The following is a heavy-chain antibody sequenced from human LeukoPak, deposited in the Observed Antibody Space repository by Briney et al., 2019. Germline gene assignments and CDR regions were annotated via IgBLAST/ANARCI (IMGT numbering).Heavy chain of an antibody. CDR3: GRAFPPLRTASAGDL. D-gene: IGHD3-16*01. V-gene: IGHV3-21*01. CDR2: ISGRSSHV. J-gene: IGHJ4*02. CDR1: GFSFSDYD. Sequence: GGSLRLSCSASGFSFSDYDMNRFRQAPGKGLEWISSISGRSSHVYYGDSVKGRFSISRDNAMNSVFLQMNSLGVEDTALYFCGRAFPPLRTASAGDLWGQGTLVTVSS.